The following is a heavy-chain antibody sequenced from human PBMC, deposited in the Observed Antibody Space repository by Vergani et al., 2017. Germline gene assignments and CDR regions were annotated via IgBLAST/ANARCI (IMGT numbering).Heavy chain of an antibody. V-gene: IGHV3-73*02. Sequence: EVQLVESGGGLVQPGGSLKLSCAASGFTFSGSAMHWVRQASGKGLEWVGRIRSKANSSATAYAASVKGRFTISRDDSKNTAYLQMNSLKTEDTAVYYCARDTSRRGEVRRVLYYYGMDVWGQGTTVTVSS. CDR1: GFTFSGSA. D-gene: IGHD3-10*01. CDR2: IRSKANSSAT. CDR3: ARDTSRRGEVRRVLYYYGMDV. J-gene: IGHJ6*02.